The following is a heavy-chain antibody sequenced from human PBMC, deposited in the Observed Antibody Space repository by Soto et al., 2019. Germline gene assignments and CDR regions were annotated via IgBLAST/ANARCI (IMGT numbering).Heavy chain of an antibody. CDR2: IYWDDDK. V-gene: IGHV2-5*02. D-gene: IGHD3-9*01. CDR1: GFSLSTSGVG. Sequence: GSGPTLVNPTQTLTLTCTFSGFSLSTSGVGVGWIRQPPGKALEWLALIYWDDDKRYSPSLKSRLTITKDTSKNQVVLTMTNMDPVDTATYYCAHSNLGDFDYDILTGYYEGGSFWFDPWGQGTLVTVSS. CDR3: AHSNLGDFDYDILTGYYEGGSFWFDP. J-gene: IGHJ5*02.